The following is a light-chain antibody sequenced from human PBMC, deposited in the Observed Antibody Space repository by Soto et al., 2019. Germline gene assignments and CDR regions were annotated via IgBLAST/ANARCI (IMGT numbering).Light chain of an antibody. J-gene: IGKJ5*01. Sequence: IELRQSPGTLSLSPGERATLPCRASQSVSSNYLAWYQQKPGRAPRLLIYGASSRDTGIPARFSGSGFGTEFTLTITSQQSEDFAVYHCQQYNTWRSITFGQGTRLEIK. CDR2: GAS. CDR1: QSVSSN. CDR3: QQYNTWRSIT. V-gene: IGKV3-15*01.